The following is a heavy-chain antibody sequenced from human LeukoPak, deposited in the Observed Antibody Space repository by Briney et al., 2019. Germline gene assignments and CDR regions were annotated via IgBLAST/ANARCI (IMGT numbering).Heavy chain of an antibody. CDR2: IRGSGGST. D-gene: IGHD3-10*01. V-gene: IGHV3-23*01. CDR3: AKAPYASGSHDWFDP. Sequence: GGSLRLSCAASGFTFSSYAMSWVRQAPGKGLEWVSVIRGSGGSTDYADSVKGRFTISRDNSKNTLYLQMNSLRAEDTAIYYSAKAPYASGSHDWFDPWGQGTLVTVSS. J-gene: IGHJ5*02. CDR1: GFTFSSYA.